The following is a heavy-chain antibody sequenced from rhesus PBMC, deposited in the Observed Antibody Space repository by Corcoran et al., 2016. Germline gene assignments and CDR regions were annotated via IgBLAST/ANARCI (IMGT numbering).Heavy chain of an antibody. J-gene: IGHJ4*01. Sequence: QVQLQESGPGLVKPSETLSLTCAVSGGSVSSSNWWSWNRQPPGKGLEWIGYISGSSGSTYYNPSLKCRVTISTDTSKNRFSLRLSSVTAADTAVYYCASGPANFDYWGQGVLVTVSS. CDR2: ISGSSGST. CDR1: GGSVSSSNW. D-gene: IGHD6-19*01. V-gene: IGHV4-65*01. CDR3: ASGPANFDY.